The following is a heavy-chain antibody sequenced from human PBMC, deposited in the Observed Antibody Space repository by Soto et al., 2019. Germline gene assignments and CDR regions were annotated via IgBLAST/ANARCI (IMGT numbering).Heavy chain of an antibody. J-gene: IGHJ4*02. Sequence: CKASGCTFSSYTISWVRQAPGQGLEWMGRIIPILGIANYAQKFQGRVTITADKSTSTAYMELSSLRSEDTAVYYCARDRYSYGFLDYWGQGTLVTAPQ. CDR3: ARDRYSYGFLDY. CDR2: IIPILGIA. V-gene: IGHV1-69*04. D-gene: IGHD5-18*01. CDR1: GCTFSSYT.